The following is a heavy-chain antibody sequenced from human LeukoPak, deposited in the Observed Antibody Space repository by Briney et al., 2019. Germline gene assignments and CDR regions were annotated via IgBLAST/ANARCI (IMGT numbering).Heavy chain of an antibody. CDR3: ARRVGRQIRFLEWFLDAFDI. V-gene: IGHV4-59*01. CDR2: IYYSGST. J-gene: IGHJ3*02. D-gene: IGHD3-3*01. Sequence: PSETLSLTCTVSGGSISSYYWSWIRQPPGKGLEWIGYIYYSGSTNYNPSLKSRVTISVDTSKNQFSLKLSSVTAADTAVYYCARRVGRQIRFLEWFLDAFDIWGQGTMVTVSS. CDR1: GGSISSYY.